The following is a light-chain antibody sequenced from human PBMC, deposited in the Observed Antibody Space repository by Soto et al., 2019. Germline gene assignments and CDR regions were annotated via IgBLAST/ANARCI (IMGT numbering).Light chain of an antibody. J-gene: IGKJ1*01. CDR3: QQYCSSDRT. V-gene: IGKV3-20*01. Sequence: EIVLTQSPDTLSLSTGERATLYRSPTETFSHRYLAWYQQKPGQAPRLLIYVASSRATGIPDRFSVSGSGTDFTLTISRMEPEAFAVYSCQQYCSSDRTFGQGTKVDIK. CDR1: ETFSHRY. CDR2: VAS.